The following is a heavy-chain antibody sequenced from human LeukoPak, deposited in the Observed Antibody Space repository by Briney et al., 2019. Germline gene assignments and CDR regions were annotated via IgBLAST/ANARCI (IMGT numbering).Heavy chain of an antibody. D-gene: IGHD6-19*01. Sequence: PGGSLRLSCAASGFTFSSYGMHWVRQASGKGLEWVAFIRYDGSNKYYADSVKGRFAISRDNSKNTLYLQMNSLRAEDTAVYYCAKDRQYYFDYWGQGTLVTVSS. CDR1: GFTFSSYG. CDR2: IRYDGSNK. V-gene: IGHV3-30*02. CDR3: AKDRQYYFDY. J-gene: IGHJ4*02.